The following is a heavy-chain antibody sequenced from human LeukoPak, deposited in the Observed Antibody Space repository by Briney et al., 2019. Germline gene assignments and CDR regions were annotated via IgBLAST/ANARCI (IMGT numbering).Heavy chain of an antibody. D-gene: IGHD3-22*01. Sequence: GGSLRLSCAASGFTFSSYSMNRVRQAPGKGLEWVSSISSSSSYIYYADSVKGRFTISRDNAKNSLYLQMNSLRAEDTAVYYCARDLGHYYPFDYWGQGTLVTVSS. V-gene: IGHV3-21*01. CDR2: ISSSSSYI. CDR3: ARDLGHYYPFDY. J-gene: IGHJ4*02. CDR1: GFTFSSYS.